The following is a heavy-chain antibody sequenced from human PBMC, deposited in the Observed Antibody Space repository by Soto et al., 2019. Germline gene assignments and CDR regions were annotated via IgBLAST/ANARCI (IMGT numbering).Heavy chain of an antibody. V-gene: IGHV4-30-2*01. CDR2: IYHSGST. CDR1: GGSISSGGYS. J-gene: IGHJ4*02. Sequence: TSETLSLTCAVSGGSISSGGYSWSWIRQPPGKGLEWIGYIYHSGSTYYNPSLKSRVTISVDRSKNQFSLKLSSVTAADTAVYYCARGCSGGSCYFDYWGQGTLVTVSS. D-gene: IGHD2-15*01. CDR3: ARGCSGGSCYFDY.